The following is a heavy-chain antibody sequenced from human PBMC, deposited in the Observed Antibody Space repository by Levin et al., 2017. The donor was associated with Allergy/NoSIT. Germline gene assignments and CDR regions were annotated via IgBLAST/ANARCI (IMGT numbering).Heavy chain of an antibody. J-gene: IGHJ4*02. CDR3: ARAGHLWFGELLYDFDY. CDR1: GFTFSSYG. D-gene: IGHD3-10*01. V-gene: IGHV3-33*01. CDR2: IWYDGSNK. Sequence: LSLTCAASGFTFSSYGMHWVRQAPGKGLEWVAVIWYDGSNKYYADSVKGRFTISRDNSKNTLYLQMNSLRAEDTAVYYCARAGHLWFGELLYDFDYWGQGTLVTVSS.